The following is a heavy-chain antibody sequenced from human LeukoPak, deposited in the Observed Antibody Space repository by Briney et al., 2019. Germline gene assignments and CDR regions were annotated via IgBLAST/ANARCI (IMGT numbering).Heavy chain of an antibody. CDR2: ISSSSSTI. J-gene: IGHJ4*02. CDR3: AKDLVRGDIVVVPAATIDY. V-gene: IGHV3-48*01. Sequence: GGSLRLSCAASGFTFSSYSMNWVRQAPGKGLEWVSYISSSSSTIYYADSVKGRFTISRDNAKNSLYLQMNSLRAEDTAVYYCAKDLVRGDIVVVPAATIDYWGQGTLVTVSS. D-gene: IGHD2-2*01. CDR1: GFTFSSYS.